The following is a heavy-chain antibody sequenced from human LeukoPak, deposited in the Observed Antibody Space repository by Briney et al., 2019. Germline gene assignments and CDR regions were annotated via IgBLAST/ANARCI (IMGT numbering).Heavy chain of an antibody. CDR3: AKVESSGWYSIDY. J-gene: IGHJ4*02. D-gene: IGHD6-19*01. CDR1: LFTFTSYV. V-gene: IGHV3-30*18. CDR2: ISYAGNNE. Sequence: PGGSLRLSCAASLFTFTSYVMHSVRQAPGKGLEWVAVISYAGNNEYYADSVKGRFTISRDNSKNTLYLQMNSLRAEDTAVYYCAKVESSGWYSIDYWGQGTLVTVSS.